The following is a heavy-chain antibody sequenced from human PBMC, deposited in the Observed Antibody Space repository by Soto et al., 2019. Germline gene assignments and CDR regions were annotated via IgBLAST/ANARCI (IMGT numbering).Heavy chain of an antibody. V-gene: IGHV4-61*01. CDR1: VGSVSSGSYY. J-gene: IGHJ6*02. CDR3: AREPGITGTNYYYYGMGV. D-gene: IGHD1-20*01. CDR2: IYYSGST. Sequence: PSETLSLTCTVSVGSVSSGSYYWSWIRQPPGKGLEWIGYIYYSGSTNYNPSLKSRVTISVDTSKNQFSLKLSSVTAADAAVYYCAREPGITGTNYYYYGMGVWGQGTTVTVSS.